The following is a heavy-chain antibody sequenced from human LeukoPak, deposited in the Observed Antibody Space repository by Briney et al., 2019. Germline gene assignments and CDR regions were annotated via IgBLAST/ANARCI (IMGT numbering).Heavy chain of an antibody. V-gene: IGHV3-23*01. D-gene: IGHD3-22*01. Sequence: GGSLRLSCAASGFTFSSYAMSWVRQAPGKGLEWVSAISGSGGSTYYADSVKGRFTISRDNSKNSLYLQMNSLRAEDTAVYYCARDGRIFYYDSSGNFDYWGQGTLVTVSS. CDR2: ISGSGGST. J-gene: IGHJ4*02. CDR3: ARDGRIFYYDSSGNFDY. CDR1: GFTFSSYA.